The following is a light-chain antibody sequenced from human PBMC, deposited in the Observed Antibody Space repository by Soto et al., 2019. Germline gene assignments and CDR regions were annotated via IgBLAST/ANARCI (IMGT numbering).Light chain of an antibody. Sequence: EIVMTQSPATLSVSPGERATLSCRASQSVSSNLAWYQQKPGQAPRLLTYGASTRATGIPARFSGSGSGTEFTLTISSLQSEEFAVYYCQPYNNWWTFGQGTKVEIK. CDR2: GAS. CDR3: QPYNNWWT. CDR1: QSVSSN. V-gene: IGKV3-15*01. J-gene: IGKJ1*01.